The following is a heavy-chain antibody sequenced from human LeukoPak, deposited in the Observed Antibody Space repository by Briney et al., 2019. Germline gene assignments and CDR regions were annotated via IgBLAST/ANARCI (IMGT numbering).Heavy chain of an antibody. D-gene: IGHD6-19*01. J-gene: IGHJ4*02. Sequence: SETLSLTCSVRGMSFTGYYWSWIRQPPGKGLEWIGERNHRGSSYFNPSFESRVTISLDTSRKQFSLNLTSVTAADTAFYYCARGSGSYSGAANYWGQGTLVTVSS. V-gene: IGHV4-34*01. CDR3: ARGSGSYSGAANY. CDR2: RNHRGSS. CDR1: GMSFTGYY.